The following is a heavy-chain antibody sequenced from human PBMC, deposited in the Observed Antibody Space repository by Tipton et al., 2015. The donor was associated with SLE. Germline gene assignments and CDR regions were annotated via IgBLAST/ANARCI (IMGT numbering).Heavy chain of an antibody. J-gene: IGHJ5*02. Sequence: TLSLTCIVSSGSISTISDYWGWVRQPPGKGPEWLGSIYNSGSTFYNPPLKGRVTVSVDTSRNQFSLKLNSVTAADTAVYYCVRDGFCRNGVCYRNWFDPWGPGSLVTVSS. D-gene: IGHD2-8*01. CDR3: VRDGFCRNGVCYRNWFDP. V-gene: IGHV4-39*02. CDR1: SGSISTISDY. CDR2: IYNSGST.